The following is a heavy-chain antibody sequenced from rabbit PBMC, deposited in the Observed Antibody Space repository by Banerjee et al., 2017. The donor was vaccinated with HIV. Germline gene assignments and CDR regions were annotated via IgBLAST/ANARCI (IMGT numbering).Heavy chain of an antibody. D-gene: IGHD6-1*01. J-gene: IGHJ4*01. CDR1: GFTISSSSW. Sequence: QEQLEESGGDLVKPGASLTLTCTASGFTISSSSWICWVRQAPGKGLEWIGCIYTGDGSTYYASWVNGRFTISKTSSTTVTLQMTSLTAADTATYFCARVGDAISGYTFNLWGPGTLVTVS. CDR3: ARVGDAISGYTFNL. CDR2: IYTGDGST. V-gene: IGHV1S45*01.